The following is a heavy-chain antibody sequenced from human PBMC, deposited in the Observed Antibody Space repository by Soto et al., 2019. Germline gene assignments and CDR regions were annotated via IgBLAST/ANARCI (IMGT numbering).Heavy chain of an antibody. J-gene: IGHJ4*02. CDR2: ISGTGGST. V-gene: IGHV3-23*01. CDR1: GFTFNNYA. CDR3: AKDRVGGNFDY. Sequence: EVQLLDSGGGLVQPGGSLRLSCAASGFTFNNYAMNWVRQAPGKGLGWVATISGTGGSTYYADSVKGRFTISRDNSKNTLYLQMNSLRVEDTAVYYCAKDRVGGNFDYWGQGTQVTVSS.